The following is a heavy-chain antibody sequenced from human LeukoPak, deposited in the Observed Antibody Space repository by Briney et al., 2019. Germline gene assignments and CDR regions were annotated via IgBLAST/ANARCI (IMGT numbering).Heavy chain of an antibody. CDR1: GFTFSRFS. D-gene: IGHD1-14*01. CDR3: AREFNTIGNFDY. J-gene: IGHJ4*02. CDR2: IYVTGNYI. Sequence: SGGSLRLSCAPSGFTFSRFSFRWVRQAPGKGLEWVASIYVTGNYINYADSVKGRVTISRDNPKNSVYLQMNSLRAEDTAVYYCAREFNTIGNFDYWGQGTLVTVSS. V-gene: IGHV3-21*01.